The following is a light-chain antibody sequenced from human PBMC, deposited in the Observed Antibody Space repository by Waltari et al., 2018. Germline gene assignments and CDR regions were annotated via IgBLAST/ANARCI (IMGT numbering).Light chain of an antibody. CDR3: QQSYSTPQT. CDR1: QSIAGH. J-gene: IGKJ1*01. V-gene: IGKV1-39*01. CDR2: AAS. Sequence: SSLSASVGDRVTITCRASQSIAGHLNWYQQKPGKAPKNLIYAASSLQSGVPSRFSGSGSGTDFTLTISSLQPDDFGTYYCQQSYSTPQTFGQGTKVDI.